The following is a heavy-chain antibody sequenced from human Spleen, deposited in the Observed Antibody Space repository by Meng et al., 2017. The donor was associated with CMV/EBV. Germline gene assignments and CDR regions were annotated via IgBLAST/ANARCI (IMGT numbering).Heavy chain of an antibody. CDR2: IYTSGST. J-gene: IGHJ4*02. Sequence: LQESGPGLVRPSETLSLTCTVSGGSISSYYWSWIRQPAGKGLEWIGRIYTSGSTNYNPSLKSRVTMSVDTSKNQFSLKLSSVTAADTAVYYCARAGEAGYSSSWALDYWGQGTLITVSS. CDR1: GGSISSYY. CDR3: ARAGEAGYSSSWALDY. D-gene: IGHD6-13*01. V-gene: IGHV4-4*07.